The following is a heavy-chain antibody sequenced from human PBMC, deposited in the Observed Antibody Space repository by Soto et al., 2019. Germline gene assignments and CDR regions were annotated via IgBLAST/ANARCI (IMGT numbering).Heavy chain of an antibody. CDR3: ARGRFLEWSDAFDI. CDR2: INPNSGGT. Sequence: ASVKVSCKASGYTFTGYYMHWVRQAPGQGLEWMGWINPNSGGTNYAQKFQGWVTMTRDTSISTAYMELSRPRSDDTAVYYCARGRFLEWSDAFDIWGQGTMVTVSS. J-gene: IGHJ3*02. V-gene: IGHV1-2*04. D-gene: IGHD3-3*01. CDR1: GYTFTGYY.